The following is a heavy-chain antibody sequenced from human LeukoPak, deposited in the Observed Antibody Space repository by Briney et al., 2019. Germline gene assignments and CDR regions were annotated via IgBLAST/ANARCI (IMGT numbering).Heavy chain of an antibody. CDR2: IYYSGST. V-gene: IGHV4-61*01. D-gene: IGHD1-7*01. CDR3: ARDNWNYGSSMDV. CDR1: GGSVSSGSYY. Sequence: SETLSLTCTVSGGSVSSGSYYWSWIRQPPGKGLEWIGYIYYSGSTNYNPSLKSRVPISVDTSKNQFSLKLSSVTAADTAVYYCARDNWNYGSSMDVWGQGTTVTVSS. J-gene: IGHJ6*02.